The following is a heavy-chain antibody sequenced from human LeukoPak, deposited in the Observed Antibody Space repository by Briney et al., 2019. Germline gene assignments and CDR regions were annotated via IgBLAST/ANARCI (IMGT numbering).Heavy chain of an antibody. CDR3: ARSLLLWFGELSDAFDI. J-gene: IGHJ3*02. D-gene: IGHD3-10*01. CDR1: GGSISSYY. Sequence: SETLSLACTVSGGSISSYYWSWIRQPAGMGLEWFGRIYTRGSTNYNPSLKSRVTMSVDTSMNQFSLKLSSVTAADTAVYYCARSLLLWFGELSDAFDIWGQGTMVTVSS. V-gene: IGHV4-4*07. CDR2: IYTRGST.